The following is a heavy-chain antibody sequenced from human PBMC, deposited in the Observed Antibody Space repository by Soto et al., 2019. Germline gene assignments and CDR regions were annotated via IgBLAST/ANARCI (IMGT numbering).Heavy chain of an antibody. Sequence: VQLVESGGGVVQPGRSLRLSCAASGFTFSSYGMHWVRQAPGKGLEWVALIWYDGSNKNYADSVKGRFTISRDDSKNTLYLQMNSLRAEDTAVYYWARDAYLGSGSYAYWGQGTLVTVSS. J-gene: IGHJ4*02. D-gene: IGHD3-10*01. CDR3: ARDAYLGSGSYAY. CDR1: GFTFSSYG. CDR2: IWYDGSNK. V-gene: IGHV3-33*01.